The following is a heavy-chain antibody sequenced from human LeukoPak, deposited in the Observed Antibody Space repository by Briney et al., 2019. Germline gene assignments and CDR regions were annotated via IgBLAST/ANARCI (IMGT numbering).Heavy chain of an antibody. CDR1: SGSITSTSDY. CDR2: IYYTGNT. J-gene: IGHJ6*03. V-gene: IGHV4-39*07. CDR3: ARAEYDIVVVPAAAVAHYYYYMDV. Sequence: SETLSLTCTVSSGSITSTSDYWGWIRQPPGKGLEWIGNIYYTGNTYYNPSLKSRVTISVDTSKNQFSLKLSSVTAADTAVYYCARAEYDIVVVPAAAVAHYYYYMDVWGKGTTVTISS. D-gene: IGHD2-2*01.